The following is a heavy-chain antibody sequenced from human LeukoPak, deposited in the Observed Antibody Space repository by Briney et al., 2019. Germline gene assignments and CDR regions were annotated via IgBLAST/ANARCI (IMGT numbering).Heavy chain of an antibody. D-gene: IGHD5-18*01. CDR2: INPSGGST. J-gene: IGHJ4*02. Sequence: ASVKVSCKASGYTFTSYYMHWVRQAPGQGLEWMGIINPSGGSTSYAQKFQGRVTMTRDTSTSTVYMELSRLRSDDTAVYYCARDTAMELLYFDYWGQGTLVTVSP. V-gene: IGHV1-46*01. CDR3: ARDTAMELLYFDY. CDR1: GYTFTSYY.